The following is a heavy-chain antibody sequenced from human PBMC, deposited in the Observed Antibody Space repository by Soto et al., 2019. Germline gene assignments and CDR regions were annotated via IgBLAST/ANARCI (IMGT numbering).Heavy chain of an antibody. CDR2: IKQDGSEK. CDR3: ARGGLYYDYVWARDY. V-gene: IGHV3-7*03. CDR1: GFTFSSYW. D-gene: IGHD3-16*01. Sequence: GSLRLSCAASGFTFSSYWMSWVRQAPGKGLEWVANIKQDGSEKYYVDSVKGRFTISRDNAKNSLYLQMNSLRAEDTAVYYCARGGLYYDYVWARDYWGQGTMVTVSS. J-gene: IGHJ4*02.